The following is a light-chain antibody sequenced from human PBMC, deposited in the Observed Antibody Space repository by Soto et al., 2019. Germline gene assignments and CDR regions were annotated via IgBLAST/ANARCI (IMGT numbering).Light chain of an antibody. J-gene: IGKJ2*02. V-gene: IGKV2-28*01. CDR2: MGS. CDR1: QSVLDSNGYNY. CDR3: MQALHTLST. Sequence: DIVMTQSPLSLAVTPGEPASISCRSSQSVLDSNGYNYLDWYLQKPGQSPQLLIYMGSYRASGVRDRFSGSGSGTDFTLKISRVEAEDVGVYYCMQALHTLSTFGQGTKLEIK.